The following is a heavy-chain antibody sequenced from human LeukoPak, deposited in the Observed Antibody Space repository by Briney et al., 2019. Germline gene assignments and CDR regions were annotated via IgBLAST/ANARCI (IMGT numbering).Heavy chain of an antibody. CDR3: ARSFLTRSSFDY. CDR2: ISYDGSNK. Sequence: GGSLRLSCAASGITFSSYAMHWVRQAPGKGLEWVAVISYDGSNKYYADSVKGRFTISRDNSKNTLYLQMNSLRAEDTAVYYCARSFLTRSSFDYWGQGTLVTVSS. V-gene: IGHV3-30*04. D-gene: IGHD2/OR15-2a*01. J-gene: IGHJ4*02. CDR1: GITFSSYA.